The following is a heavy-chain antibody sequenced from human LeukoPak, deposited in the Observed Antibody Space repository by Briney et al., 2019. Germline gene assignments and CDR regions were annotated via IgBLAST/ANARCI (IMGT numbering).Heavy chain of an antibody. CDR2: ISSSSSYI. J-gene: IGHJ4*02. V-gene: IGHV3-21*04. Sequence: GGSLRLSCAASGFTFSSYWMSWVRQAPGKGLEWVSSISSSSSYIYYADSVKGRFTISRDNAKNSLYLQMNSLRAEDTALYYCARDSGYYYGSGSYYNALDYWGQGTLVTVSS. CDR3: ARDSGYYYGSGSYYNALDY. D-gene: IGHD3-10*01. CDR1: GFTFSSYW.